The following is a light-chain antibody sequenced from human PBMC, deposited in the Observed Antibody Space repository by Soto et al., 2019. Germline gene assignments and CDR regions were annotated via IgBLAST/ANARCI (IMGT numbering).Light chain of an antibody. CDR1: QGISSW. J-gene: IGKJ5*01. Sequence: DIQMTQSACSVSASVGDGVPVTCRASQGISSWLAWYQQKPGKAPKPMIYAASSLQSVVPSRFSGSGSGTDFTLTISSLQPEDRAIYFCQQANSFPITLGQGTRLEIK. CDR2: AAS. V-gene: IGKV1-12*01. CDR3: QQANSFPIT.